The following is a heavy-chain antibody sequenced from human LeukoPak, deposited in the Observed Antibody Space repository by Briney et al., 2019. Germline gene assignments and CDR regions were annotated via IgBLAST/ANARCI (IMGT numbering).Heavy chain of an antibody. J-gene: IGHJ4*02. CDR3: ARDLRRIYGSGARQYSSGWYYFDY. V-gene: IGHV4-38-2*02. D-gene: IGHD6-19*01. CDR2: IYHCGST. CDR1: GYSISSGYY. Sequence: PSETLSLTCAVSGYSISSGYYWGWIRQPPGKGLEWIGSIYHCGSTYYNPSLKSRVTISVDTSKNQFSLKLSSVTAADTAVYYCARDLRRIYGSGARQYSSGWYYFDYWGQGTLVTVSS.